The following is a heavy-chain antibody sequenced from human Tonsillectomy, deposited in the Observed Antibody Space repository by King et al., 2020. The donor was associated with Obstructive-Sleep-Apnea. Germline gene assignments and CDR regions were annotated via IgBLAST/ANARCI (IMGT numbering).Heavy chain of an antibody. Sequence: VQLVESGGGLVQPGGSLRLSCAASGFTFSSYAMNWVRQVPGKGLEWVSSLSGSAGSTYYADSVKGRFTISRDNSKNTLYLQMNSLRVEDTAIYYCAKDPLGAVAGENWFDPWGQGTLVTVSS. J-gene: IGHJ5*02. CDR3: AKDPLGAVAGENWFDP. D-gene: IGHD6-19*01. CDR1: GFTFSSYA. CDR2: LSGSAGST. V-gene: IGHV3-23*04.